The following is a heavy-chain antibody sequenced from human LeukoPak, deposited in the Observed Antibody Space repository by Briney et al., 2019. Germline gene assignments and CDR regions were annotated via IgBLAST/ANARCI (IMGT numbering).Heavy chain of an antibody. Sequence: SVKVSCKASGGTFSSYAISWVRQAPGQGLEWMGRIIPILGIANYAQKFQGRVTITADKSTSTAYMELSSLRSEDTAVYYCARGPIAVAGRENWFDPWGQGTLVTVSS. D-gene: IGHD6-19*01. V-gene: IGHV1-69*04. J-gene: IGHJ5*02. CDR3: ARGPIAVAGRENWFDP. CDR1: GGTFSSYA. CDR2: IIPILGIA.